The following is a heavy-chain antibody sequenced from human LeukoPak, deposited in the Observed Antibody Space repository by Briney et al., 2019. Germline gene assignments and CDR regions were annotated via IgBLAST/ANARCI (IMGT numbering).Heavy chain of an antibody. CDR1: GGSFSGYY. V-gene: IGHV4-59*01. Sequence: PSETLSLTCAVYGGSFSGYYWSWIRQPPGKGLEWIGYIYYSGSTNCNPSLKSRVTISVDTSKNQFSLKLSSVTAAATAVYYCARTLYSSGYDFDYRGQGTLVTVSS. CDR3: ARTLYSSGYDFDY. D-gene: IGHD6-19*01. J-gene: IGHJ4*02. CDR2: IYYSGST.